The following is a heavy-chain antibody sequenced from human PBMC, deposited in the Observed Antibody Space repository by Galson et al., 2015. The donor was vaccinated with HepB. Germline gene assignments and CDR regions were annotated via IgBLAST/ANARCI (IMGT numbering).Heavy chain of an antibody. CDR1: GFTFSSYG. Sequence: SLRLSCAASGFTFSSYGMHWVRQAPGKGLEWVAVISYDGSNKYYADSVKGRFTISRDNSKNTLYLQMNSLRAEDTAVYYCAKDKLDGVGANHFDYWGQGTLVTVSS. CDR3: AKDKLDGVGANHFDY. D-gene: IGHD1-26*01. V-gene: IGHV3-30*18. J-gene: IGHJ4*02. CDR2: ISYDGSNK.